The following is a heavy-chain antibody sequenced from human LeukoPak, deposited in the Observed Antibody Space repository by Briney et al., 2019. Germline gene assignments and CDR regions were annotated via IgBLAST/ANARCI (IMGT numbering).Heavy chain of an antibody. Sequence: SETLSLTCTVSGGSISSSSYYWGWIRQPPGKGLEWIGGIYYSGSTYYNPSLKSRVTISVDTSKNQFSLKLSSVTAADTAVYYCARRPIVVVPAASMAGYYFDYWGQGTLVTVSS. CDR1: GGSISSSSYY. D-gene: IGHD2-2*01. J-gene: IGHJ4*02. CDR3: ARRPIVVVPAASMAGYYFDY. V-gene: IGHV4-39*01. CDR2: IYYSGST.